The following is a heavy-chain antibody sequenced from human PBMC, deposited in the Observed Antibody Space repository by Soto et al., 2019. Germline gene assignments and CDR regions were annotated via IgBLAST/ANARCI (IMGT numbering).Heavy chain of an antibody. Sequence: TGGSLRLSCAASGFTFSSYGMHWVRQAPGKGLEWVAVISYDGSNKYYADSVKGRFTISRDNSKNTLYLQMNSLRAEDTAVYYCAKDRGVTLFGATRYYYYYGMDVWGQGTTVTVSS. D-gene: IGHD3-3*01. J-gene: IGHJ6*02. CDR2: ISYDGSNK. CDR3: AKDRGVTLFGATRYYYYYGMDV. V-gene: IGHV3-30*18. CDR1: GFTFSSYG.